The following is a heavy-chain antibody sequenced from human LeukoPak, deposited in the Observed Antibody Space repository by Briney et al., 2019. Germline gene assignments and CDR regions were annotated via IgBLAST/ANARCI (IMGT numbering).Heavy chain of an antibody. D-gene: IGHD3-22*01. CDR1: GYTFTSYG. V-gene: IGHV1-8*02. CDR3: ARGLAGSYYDSSGYHDY. Sequence: ASVKVSCKASGYTFTSYGISWVRQATGQGLEWMGWMNPNSGNTGYAQKFQGRVTMTRNTSISTAYMELSSLRSEDTAVYYCARGLAGSYYDSSGYHDYWGQGTLVTVSS. J-gene: IGHJ4*02. CDR2: MNPNSGNT.